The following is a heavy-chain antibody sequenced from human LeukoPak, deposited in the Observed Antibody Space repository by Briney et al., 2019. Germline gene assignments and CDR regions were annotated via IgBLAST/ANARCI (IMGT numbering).Heavy chain of an antibody. D-gene: IGHD3-22*01. Sequence: ASVKVSCKASGYTFTSYYMHWVRQAPGQGLEWMGIINPSGGSTSYAQKFQGGVTMTRDTSTSTVYMELSSLRSEDTAVYYCARGDYYDSSGYLAAISAYWGQGTLVTVSS. CDR2: INPSGGST. CDR3: ARGDYYDSSGYLAAISAY. CDR1: GYTFTSYY. J-gene: IGHJ4*02. V-gene: IGHV1-46*01.